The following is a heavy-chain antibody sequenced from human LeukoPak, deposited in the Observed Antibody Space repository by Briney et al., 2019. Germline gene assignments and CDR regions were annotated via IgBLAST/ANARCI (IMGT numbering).Heavy chain of an antibody. V-gene: IGHV3-30*02. J-gene: IGHJ4*02. CDR3: AKGSDGSYDSPDFDY. CDR1: GFTFSSYG. Sequence: PGGSLRLSCAASGFTFSSYGMHWVRQAPGKGLEWVAVIWYDGSNKYYADSVKGRFTISRDNSKNTLYLQMNSLRAEDTAVYYCAKGSDGSYDSPDFDYWGQGTLVTVSS. CDR2: IWYDGSNK. D-gene: IGHD1-26*01.